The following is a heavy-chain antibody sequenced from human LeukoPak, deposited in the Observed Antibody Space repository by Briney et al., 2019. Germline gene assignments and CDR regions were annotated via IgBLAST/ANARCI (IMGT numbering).Heavy chain of an antibody. Sequence: PSETLSLTCTVSGGSISSYHWGWIRQPAGKGLEWVGRIYTSGSTNNNPSLKSRVTMSVDMSKNQFSLKLSSVTAADTAVYYCARYCTGGSCYRAPGNWFDPWGQGTLVTVSS. V-gene: IGHV4-4*07. CDR1: GGSISSYH. J-gene: IGHJ5*02. CDR2: IYTSGST. CDR3: ARYCTGGSCYRAPGNWFDP. D-gene: IGHD2-15*01.